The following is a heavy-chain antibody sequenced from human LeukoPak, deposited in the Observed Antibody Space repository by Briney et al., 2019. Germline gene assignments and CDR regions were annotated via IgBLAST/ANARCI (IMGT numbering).Heavy chain of an antibody. J-gene: IGHJ4*02. CDR1: GGPISSYF. D-gene: IGHD3-9*01. Sequence: SETLSLTCAVSGGPISSYFWSWIRQPPGKGLEWIGYVYYGDSTKYNPSLKSRVTISVDKSKNNFSLRLSSFAAADTAVYYCARVTGYMVEDFFDYWGQGTLVTVSS. CDR2: VYYGDST. CDR3: ARVTGYMVEDFFDY. V-gene: IGHV4-59*01.